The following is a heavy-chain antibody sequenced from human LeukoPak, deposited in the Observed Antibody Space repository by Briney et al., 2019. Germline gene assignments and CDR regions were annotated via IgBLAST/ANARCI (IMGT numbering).Heavy chain of an antibody. D-gene: IGHD2-15*01. J-gene: IGHJ4*02. CDR1: GYSFTSYW. CDR3: ARRYCSGGSCFDS. CDR2: IYPGASDT. V-gene: IGHV5-51*01. Sequence: RGESLKISCKGSGYSFTSYWIGWVRQMPGKGLEWMGIIYPGASDTRYSPSFQGQVTISADKSISTAYLRWSSLKASDTAMYYCARRYCSGGSCFDSWGQGTLVTVSS.